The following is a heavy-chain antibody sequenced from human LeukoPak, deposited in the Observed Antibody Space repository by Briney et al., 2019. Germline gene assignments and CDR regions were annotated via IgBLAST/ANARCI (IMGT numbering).Heavy chain of an antibody. CDR3: ATGYYYDSSGFFDY. J-gene: IGHJ4*02. D-gene: IGHD3-22*01. V-gene: IGHV4-59*01. CDR2: IYYSGST. CDR1: GGSISSYY. Sequence: PSETLSLTCTVSGGSISSYYWSWIRQPPGKGLEWGGYIYYSGSTNYNPSLKSRVTISVDTSKNQFSLKLSSVTAADTAVYYCATGYYYDSSGFFDYWGQGTLVTVSS.